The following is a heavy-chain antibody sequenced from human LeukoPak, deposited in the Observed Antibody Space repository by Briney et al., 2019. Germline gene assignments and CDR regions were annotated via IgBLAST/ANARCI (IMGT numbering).Heavy chain of an antibody. V-gene: IGHV3-7*02. Sequence: PSETLSLTFTSSEFTRGSKWRSWRRPASRKKKKWVAKIKQDGSETHYVDSVKGRFTISRDNAKNSLFLQLNSLRAEDTAVYYCVTTTRSYRFDYWGQGTLVTVSS. CDR3: VTTTRSYRFDY. D-gene: IGHD1-26*01. CDR1: EFTRGSKW. CDR2: IKQDGSET. J-gene: IGHJ4*02.